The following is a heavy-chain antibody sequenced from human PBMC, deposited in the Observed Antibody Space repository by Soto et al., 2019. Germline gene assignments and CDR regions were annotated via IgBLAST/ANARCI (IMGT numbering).Heavy chain of an antibody. V-gene: IGHV3-33*01. CDR3: AREGMTRPFDY. J-gene: IGHJ4*02. CDR1: GFTFSSYG. CDR2: IWYDGSNK. D-gene: IGHD2-21*02. Sequence: QVQLVESGGGVVQPGRSLRLSCAASGFTFSSYGMHWVRQAPGKGLEWVAVIWYDGSNKYYADSVKGRFTISRDNSKNTLYLQMNSLGAEDTAVYYCAREGMTRPFDYWGPGTLVTVSS.